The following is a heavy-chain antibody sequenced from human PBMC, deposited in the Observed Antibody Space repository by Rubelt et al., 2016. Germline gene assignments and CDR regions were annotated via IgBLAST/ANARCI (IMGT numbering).Heavy chain of an antibody. J-gene: IGHJ3*02. V-gene: IGHV1-18*01. CDR3: ARARGNSRAFDI. D-gene: IGHD2/OR15-2a*01. Sequence: QAPGQGLEWMGWISAYNGNTNDAQKLQGRVTMSTDTSKSTAYMELVSLRSDDTAVDYCARARGNSRAFDIWGQGTMVTVSS. CDR2: ISAYNGNT.